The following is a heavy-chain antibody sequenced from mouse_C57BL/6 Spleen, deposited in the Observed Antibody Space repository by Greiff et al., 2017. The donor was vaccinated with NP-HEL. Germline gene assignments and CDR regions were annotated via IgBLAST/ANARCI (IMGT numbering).Heavy chain of an antibody. D-gene: IGHD1-1*01. CDR2: IYPSDSET. J-gene: IGHJ3*01. CDR1: GYTFTSYW. V-gene: IGHV1-61*01. CDR3: ARGWDYGAWFAY. Sequence: QVQLQQPGAELVRPGSSVKLSCKASGYTFTSYWMDWVKQRPGQGLEWIGNIYPSDSETHYNQKFKDKATLTVDKSSSTAYMQLSSLTSEDSAVYYWARGWDYGAWFAYWGQGTLVTVSA.